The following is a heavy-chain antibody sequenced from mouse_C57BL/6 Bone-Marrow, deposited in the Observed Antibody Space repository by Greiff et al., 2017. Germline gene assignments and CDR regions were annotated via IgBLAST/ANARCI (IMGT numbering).Heavy chain of an antibody. J-gene: IGHJ1*03. CDR2: ISNGGGST. D-gene: IGHD1-1*01. CDR1: GFTFSDYY. CDR3: ARQRFTTVVEGDWYFDV. Sequence: EVQRVESGGGLVQPGGSLKLSCAASGFTFSDYYMYWVRQTPEKRLEWVAYISNGGGSTYYPDTVKGRFTISRDNAKNTLDLQMSRLKSEDTAMYYCARQRFTTVVEGDWYFDVWGTGTTVTVSS. V-gene: IGHV5-12*01.